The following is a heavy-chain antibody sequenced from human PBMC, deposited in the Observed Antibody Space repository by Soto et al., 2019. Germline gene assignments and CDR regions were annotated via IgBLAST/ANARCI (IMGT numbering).Heavy chain of an antibody. D-gene: IGHD6-19*01. J-gene: IGHJ6*02. CDR3: ASRSSGWYAIPYYYYGMDV. CDR1: GFTFSSYA. CDR2: ISYDGSNK. V-gene: IGHV3-30-3*01. Sequence: QVQLVESGGGVVQPGRSLRLSCAASGFTFSSYAMHWVRQAPGKGLEWVAVISYDGSNKYYADSVKGRFTISRDNSKNTLYLQMNSLRAEETAVYYCASRSSGWYAIPYYYYGMDVWGQGTTVTVSS.